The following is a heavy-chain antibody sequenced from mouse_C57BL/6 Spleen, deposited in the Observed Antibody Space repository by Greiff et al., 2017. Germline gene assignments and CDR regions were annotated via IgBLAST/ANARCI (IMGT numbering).Heavy chain of an antibody. D-gene: IGHD2-4*01. CDR3: ARYDYDYAMDY. J-gene: IGHJ4*01. V-gene: IGHV5-16*01. CDR2: INYDGSST. Sequence: EVMLVESEGGLVQLGSSMKLSCTASGFTFSDYYMAWVRQVPEKGLEWVANINYDGSSTYYLDSLKSRFIISRDNAKNILYLQMSSLKSEDTATYYCARYDYDYAMDYWGQGTSVTVSS. CDR1: GFTFSDYY.